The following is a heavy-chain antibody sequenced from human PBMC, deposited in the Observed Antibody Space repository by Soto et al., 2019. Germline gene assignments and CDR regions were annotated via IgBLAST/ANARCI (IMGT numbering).Heavy chain of an antibody. D-gene: IGHD2-15*01. CDR1: GGTFSGYC. V-gene: IGHV4-34*01. CDR2: INHSGST. CDR3: ARGHPPDCSGGSCYGTDLGY. Sequence: PSETMCLTCAVYGGTFSGYCGSWIRQHTGKGLEWIGEINHSGSTNYNPSLKSRVTISVDTSKNQFSLKLSSVTAADTAVYYCARGHPPDCSGGSCYGTDLGYWGQGTLVTVSS. J-gene: IGHJ4*02.